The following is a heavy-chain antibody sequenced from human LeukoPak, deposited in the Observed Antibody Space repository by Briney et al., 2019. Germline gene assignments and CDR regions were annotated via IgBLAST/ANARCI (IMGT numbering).Heavy chain of an antibody. CDR1: GYTFTSYG. V-gene: IGHV1-18*01. CDR3: ARDWWGCSSTSCYGTDDY. J-gene: IGHJ4*02. Sequence: ASVKVSCKASGYTFTSYGISWVRQAPGQGLEWMGWISAYNGNTNYAQKLQGRVTMTTDTSTSTAYMELRSLRSDDTAVYYCARDWWGCSSTSCYGTDDYWGQGTLVTVSS. D-gene: IGHD2-2*01. CDR2: ISAYNGNT.